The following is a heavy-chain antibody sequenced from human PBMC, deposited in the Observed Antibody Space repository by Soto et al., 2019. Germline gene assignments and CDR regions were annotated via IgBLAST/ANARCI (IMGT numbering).Heavy chain of an antibody. CDR2: IWFDGSNK. V-gene: IGHV3-33*01. CDR3: XXXXXXXXXXXXXXXDY. J-gene: IGHJ4*02. Sequence: QVQLVESGGGVVQPGRSLRLSCAASGFTFSSYGMHWVRQAPGKGXXXXXVIWFDGSNKYYADSVKGRFTISRDNSKXXXXXXXXXXXXXXXXXXXXXXXXXXXXXXXXXXXDYWGQGTLVTVSS. CDR1: GFTFSSYG.